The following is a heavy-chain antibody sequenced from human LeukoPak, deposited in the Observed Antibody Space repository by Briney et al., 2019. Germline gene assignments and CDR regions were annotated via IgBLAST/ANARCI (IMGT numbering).Heavy chain of an antibody. Sequence: GGSLRLSCAASGFTFSSYSMNWVRQAPGKGLEWVSSISSSSSYIYYADSVKGRFTISRDNSKNTLYLKMNSLRAEDTAVYYCAKDPRAVADEYFQHWGQGTLVTVSS. CDR1: GFTFSSYS. J-gene: IGHJ1*01. D-gene: IGHD6-19*01. CDR2: ISSSSSYI. V-gene: IGHV3-21*04. CDR3: AKDPRAVADEYFQH.